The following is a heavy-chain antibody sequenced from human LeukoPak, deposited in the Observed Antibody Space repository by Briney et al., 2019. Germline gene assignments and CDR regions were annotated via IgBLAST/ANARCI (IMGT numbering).Heavy chain of an antibody. J-gene: IGHJ4*02. Sequence: SETLSLTCTVSGGSISSYYWSWIRQPPRKGLEWIGYIYYSGSTNYNPSLKSRVTISVDTSKNQFSLKLSSVTAADTAVYYCARESITGTIDYWGQGTLVTVSS. CDR1: GGSISSYY. V-gene: IGHV4-59*01. CDR2: IYYSGST. D-gene: IGHD1-7*01. CDR3: ARESITGTIDY.